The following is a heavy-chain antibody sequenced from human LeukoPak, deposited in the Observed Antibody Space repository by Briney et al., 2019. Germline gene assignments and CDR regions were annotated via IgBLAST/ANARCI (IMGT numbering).Heavy chain of an antibody. CDR1: GYIFTSYA. J-gene: IGHJ4*02. D-gene: IGHD3-22*01. V-gene: IGHV7-4-1*02. Sequence: ASVKVSCKASGYIFTSYAMNWVRQAPGQGLEWMGWINTNTGNATYAQGFTGRFVFSLDTSVSTAYLQISSLKAEDTAVYYCHFQYDSSGYYNDYWGQGTLVTVSS. CDR3: HFQYDSSGYYNDY. CDR2: INTNTGNA.